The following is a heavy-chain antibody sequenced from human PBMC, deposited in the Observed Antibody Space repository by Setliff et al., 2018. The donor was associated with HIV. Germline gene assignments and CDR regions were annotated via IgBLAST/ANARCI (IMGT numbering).Heavy chain of an antibody. CDR1: GGASSGYA. CDR3: AKGYYHDSRGYPTGPAFDI. V-gene: IGHV1-69*10. Sequence: GASVKVSCKASGGASSGYALSWVRQAPGQGLEWMGGLIPILGIAQYAQKFHGRVTISADTSTTTAYLEVSSLRSEDTAVYYCAKGYYHDSRGYPTGPAFDIWGQGTMVTVSS. J-gene: IGHJ3*02. D-gene: IGHD3-22*01. CDR2: LIPILGIA.